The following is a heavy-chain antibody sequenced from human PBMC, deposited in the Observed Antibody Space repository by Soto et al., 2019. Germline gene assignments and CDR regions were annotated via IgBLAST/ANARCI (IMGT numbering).Heavy chain of an antibody. CDR2: INPDGRGT. Sequence: EVQLVESGGGLVQPGGSLTLSCAASGFTFSSYWMHWVRQAPGKGVVWVSRINPDGRGTNYADSVKGRFTISRDNAKNTLYLQRNSLRPEDTAVYYCARVGQGAWDVDLWGRGTLVTVSS. D-gene: IGHD1-26*01. CDR1: GFTFSSYW. CDR3: ARVGQGAWDVDL. J-gene: IGHJ2*01. V-gene: IGHV3-74*01.